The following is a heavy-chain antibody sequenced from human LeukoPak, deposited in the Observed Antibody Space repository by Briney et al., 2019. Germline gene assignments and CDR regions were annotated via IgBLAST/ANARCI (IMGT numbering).Heavy chain of an antibody. Sequence: SETLSLTCTVSGGTISRHYWSWIRQPPGKGLEWIGYIYYSGSTNYNPSLKSRVTISVDTSKNQFSLKLSSVTAADTAVYYCARGGYDFWSGYYTGPDYWGQGTLVTVSS. CDR2: IYYSGST. V-gene: IGHV4-59*11. CDR3: ARGGYDFWSGYYTGPDY. J-gene: IGHJ4*02. D-gene: IGHD3-3*01. CDR1: GGTISRHY.